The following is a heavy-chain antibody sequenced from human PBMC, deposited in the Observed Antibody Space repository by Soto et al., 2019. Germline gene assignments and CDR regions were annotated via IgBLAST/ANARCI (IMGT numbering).Heavy chain of an antibody. Sequence: GASVKVSCKASGGTFSSYAISWVQQAPGQGLEWMGGIIPIFGTANYAQKFQGRVTITADKPTSTAYMELSSLRSEDTAVYYCASSSVECSSTSCYTYPRTYYYYGMDVWGQGTTVTVSS. D-gene: IGHD2-2*02. CDR3: ASSSVECSSTSCYTYPRTYYYYGMDV. V-gene: IGHV1-69*06. J-gene: IGHJ6*02. CDR2: IIPIFGTA. CDR1: GGTFSSYA.